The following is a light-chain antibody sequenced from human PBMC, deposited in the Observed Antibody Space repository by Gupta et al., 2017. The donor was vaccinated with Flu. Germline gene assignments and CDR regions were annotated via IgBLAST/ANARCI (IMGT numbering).Light chain of an antibody. CDR2: GGS. CDR1: RSIASH. J-gene: IGKJ4*01. V-gene: IGKV3-15*01. Sequence: DIVTTQSPGTLSVSPGERVTLSCRASRSIASHLVWYQQIPGQAPRLLVYGGSTRATGVPVRFGGSGSGTEFTLNISSLLSEDFAFCYCKQHSEWPHTFGRGTRVEIK. CDR3: KQHSEWPHT.